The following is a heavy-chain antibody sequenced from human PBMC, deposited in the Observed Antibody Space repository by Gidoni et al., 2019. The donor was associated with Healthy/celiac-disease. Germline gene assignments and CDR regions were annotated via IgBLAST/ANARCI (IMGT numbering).Heavy chain of an antibody. D-gene: IGHD3-3*01. V-gene: IGHV3-21*01. CDR2: ISSSSSYI. Sequence: EVQLVESGGGLVKPGGSLRLSCAASGFTFSSYSMNWVRQAPGKGLEWVSSISSSSSYIYYADSVKGRFTISRDNAKNSLYLQMNSLRAEDTAVYYCARDPKYYDFWSGHGDAFDIWGQGTMVTVSS. J-gene: IGHJ3*02. CDR1: GFTFSSYS. CDR3: ARDPKYYDFWSGHGDAFDI.